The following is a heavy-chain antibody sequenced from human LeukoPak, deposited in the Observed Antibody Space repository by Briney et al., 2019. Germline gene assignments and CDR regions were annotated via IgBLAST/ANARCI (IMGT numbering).Heavy chain of an antibody. CDR2: INHSGST. V-gene: IGHV4-34*01. Sequence: PSETLSLTCAVYGGSFNGYYWSWIRQPPGKGLEWIGEINHSGSTNYNPSLKSRVTISVDTSKNQFSLKLSSVTAADTAVYYCARGIAVAGTNWFDPWGQGTLVTVSS. CDR3: ARGIAVAGTNWFDP. CDR1: GGSFNGYY. J-gene: IGHJ5*02. D-gene: IGHD6-19*01.